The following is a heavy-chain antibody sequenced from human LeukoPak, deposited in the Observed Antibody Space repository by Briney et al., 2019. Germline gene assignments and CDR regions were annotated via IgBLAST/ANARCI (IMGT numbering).Heavy chain of an antibody. J-gene: IGHJ4*02. D-gene: IGHD3-22*01. Sequence: GGSLRLSCAAAGFTFSSYAMHWVRQAPGKGLEWVAVISYDGSNKYYADSVKGRFTISRDNYKNTLYLQMNSLRAEDTAVYYCARGQYYYDSSGYYRYWGQGTLVTVSS. CDR3: ARGQYYYDSSGYYRY. CDR1: GFTFSSYA. CDR2: ISYDGSNK. V-gene: IGHV3-30-3*01.